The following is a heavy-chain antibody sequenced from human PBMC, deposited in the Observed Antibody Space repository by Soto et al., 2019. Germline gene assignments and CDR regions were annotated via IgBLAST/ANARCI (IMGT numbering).Heavy chain of an antibody. CDR1: GFTFSSYA. V-gene: IGHV3-23*01. D-gene: IGHD2-2*01. J-gene: IGHJ4*02. CDR3: AKSLGYCSSTSCSIFDY. Sequence: EVQLLESGGGLVQPGGSLRLSCAASGFTFSSYAMSWVRQAPGKGLXWVSAISGSGGSTYYADSVKGRFTISRDNSKNTLYLQMNSLRAEDTAIYYCAKSLGYCSSTSCSIFDYWGQGTLVTVSS. CDR2: ISGSGGST.